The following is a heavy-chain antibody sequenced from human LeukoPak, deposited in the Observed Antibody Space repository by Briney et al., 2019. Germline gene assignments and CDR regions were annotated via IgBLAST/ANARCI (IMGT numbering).Heavy chain of an antibody. CDR2: INHSGST. V-gene: IGHV4-34*01. D-gene: IGHD2-15*01. J-gene: IGHJ3*02. CDR1: GGSFSGYY. Sequence: PSETLSLTCAVYGGSFSGYYWSWIRQPPGKGLEWIGEINHSGSTNYNPSLKSRVTISVDTSKNQFSLKLSSVTAADTAVYYCARGRLCSGGSCRRGKAFDIWGQGTMVTVSS. CDR3: ARGRLCSGGSCRRGKAFDI.